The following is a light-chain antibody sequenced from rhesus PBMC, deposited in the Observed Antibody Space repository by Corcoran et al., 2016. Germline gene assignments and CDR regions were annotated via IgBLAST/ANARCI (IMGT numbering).Light chain of an antibody. CDR2: GAS. J-gene: IGKJ2*01. CDR1: QGIRNN. V-gene: IGKV1S17*01. CDR3: QQGYGVPYS. Sequence: DIQMTQSPSSLSASVGDRVTITCQASQGIRNNLAWYQPQTGKVPKPLIYGASTLQSGVPSRFSDSGAGTDFTLTISSLQPEDFATYYCQQGYGVPYSFGQGTKVEIK.